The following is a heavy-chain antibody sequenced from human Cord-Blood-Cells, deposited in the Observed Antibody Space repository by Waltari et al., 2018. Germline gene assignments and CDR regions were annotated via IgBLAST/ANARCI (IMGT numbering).Heavy chain of an antibody. V-gene: IGHV3-30*18. CDR2: ISYDGSNK. D-gene: IGHD1-1*01. CDR3: AKLRLELDY. CDR1: GFTFSSYG. Sequence: QVQLVESGGGVVQPGRSLRLSCAASGFTFSSYGMHWVRQAPGKGLEWVAVISYDGSNKYYADSVKGRFTISRDNSKNTLYLQMNSLRAEDTAVYYCAKLRLELDYWGQGTLVTVSS. J-gene: IGHJ4*02.